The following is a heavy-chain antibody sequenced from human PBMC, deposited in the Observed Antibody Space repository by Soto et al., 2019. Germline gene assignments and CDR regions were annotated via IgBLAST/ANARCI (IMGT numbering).Heavy chain of an antibody. D-gene: IGHD3-22*01. J-gene: IGHJ4*02. CDR1: GGSISSYY. CDR2: IYYSGST. CDR3: ARDPHYYDSSGRFDY. V-gene: IGHV4-59*01. Sequence: QVQLQESGPGLVKPSETLSLTCTVSGGSISSYYWSWIRQPPGKGLEWIGYIYYSGSTNYNPSLKSRVTISVDTSKNQFSLKLSSVTAADTAVYYCARDPHYYDSSGRFDYWGQGTLVTVSS.